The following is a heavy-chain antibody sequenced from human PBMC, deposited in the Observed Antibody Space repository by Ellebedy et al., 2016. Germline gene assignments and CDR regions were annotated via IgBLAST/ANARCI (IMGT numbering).Heavy chain of an antibody. J-gene: IGHJ4*02. CDR2: ISGAGYTT. CDR3: RQGHYFDQ. V-gene: IGHV3-23*01. CDR1: GFSFSNYF. Sequence: GGSLRLSXATSGFSFSNYFMTWIRRAPGKGLEWVATISGAGYTTFFADSVKGRSTISRDNSKNTLYLQMNNLRVDDTALYYCRQGHYFDQWGQGALVTVSS.